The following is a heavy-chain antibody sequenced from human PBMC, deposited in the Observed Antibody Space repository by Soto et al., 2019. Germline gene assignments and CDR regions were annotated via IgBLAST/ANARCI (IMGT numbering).Heavy chain of an antibody. D-gene: IGHD3-22*01. Sequence: SEILSLTCTVSGCSISSYYWSWIRQPPGKGLEWIGYIYYTGSTNYNPSLKSRVTISVDTSKNQFSLKLSSVTAADTAVYYCARGGPDYYDSSGYYRYYFDYWGQGTLVTVSS. V-gene: IGHV4-59*12. CDR1: GCSISSYY. CDR3: ARGGPDYYDSSGYYRYYFDY. J-gene: IGHJ4*02. CDR2: IYYTGST.